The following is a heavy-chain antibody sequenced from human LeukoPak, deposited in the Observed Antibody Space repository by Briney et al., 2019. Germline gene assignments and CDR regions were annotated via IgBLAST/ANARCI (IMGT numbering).Heavy chain of an antibody. CDR1: GGSISSYY. V-gene: IGHV4-59*01. J-gene: IGHJ4*02. D-gene: IGHD3-10*01. CDR2: IYYSGST. Sequence: SETLSLTCTVSGGSISSYYWSWIRQPPGKGLEWIGYIYYSGSTNYNPSLKSRVTISVDTSKNQFSLKLSSVTAADTAVYYCAREDYYGSGSYDYWGQGTLVTVSS. CDR3: AREDYYGSGSYDY.